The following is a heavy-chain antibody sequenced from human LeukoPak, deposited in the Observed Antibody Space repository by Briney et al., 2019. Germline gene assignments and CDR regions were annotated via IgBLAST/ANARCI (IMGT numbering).Heavy chain of an antibody. D-gene: IGHD6-13*01. J-gene: IGHJ4*02. CDR2: IWYGGSNK. CDR1: GFTFSSYG. V-gene: IGHV3-30*02. CDR3: AKDRATAAAGFDY. Sequence: GGSLRLSCAASGFTFSSYGMHWVRQAPGKGLEWVAVIWYGGSNKYYADSVKGRFTISRDNSKNTLYLQMNSLRAEDTAVYYCAKDRATAAAGFDYWGQGTLVTVSS.